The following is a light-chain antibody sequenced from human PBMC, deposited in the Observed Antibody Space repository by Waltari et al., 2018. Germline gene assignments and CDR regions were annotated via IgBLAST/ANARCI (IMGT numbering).Light chain of an antibody. CDR2: VDN. CDR1: ALPRKY. CDR3: YSTDSSGNERV. V-gene: IGLV3-10*01. J-gene: IGLJ3*02. Sequence: SYQLTQPPSVSVFPGQTARITCSGDALPRKYSYWYQQNSGQAPVLGIYVDNKRPSGIPERFSGSSSGTVATLTISGAQLEDEADYYCYSTDSSGNERVFGGGTKLTVL.